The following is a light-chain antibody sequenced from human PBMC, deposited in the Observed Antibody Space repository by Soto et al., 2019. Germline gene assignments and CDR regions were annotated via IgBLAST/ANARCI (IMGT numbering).Light chain of an antibody. CDR1: QNISSN. CDR3: QQFNYWPPYS. J-gene: IGKJ2*03. V-gene: IGKV3-15*01. Sequence: EVVMTQSPATLSVSPGERATLSCRASQNISSNLAWYQQKPGQAPRLLIYGASTRATGIPARFSGSGSETEFTLTISSLQSEDFAVYYCQQFNYWPPYSFGQGTKVEIK. CDR2: GAS.